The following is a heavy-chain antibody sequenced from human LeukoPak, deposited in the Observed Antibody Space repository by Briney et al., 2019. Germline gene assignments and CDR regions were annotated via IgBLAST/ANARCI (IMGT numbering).Heavy chain of an antibody. D-gene: IGHD5-18*01. Sequence: SETLSPTCTVSGGSISSYYWSWIRQPPGKGLEWIGYIYYSGSTNYNPSLKSRVTISVDTSKNQFSLKLSSVTAADTAVYYCARVGYSYGYGYFDYWGQGTLVTVSS. CDR3: ARVGYSYGYGYFDY. V-gene: IGHV4-59*01. CDR2: IYYSGST. J-gene: IGHJ4*02. CDR1: GGSISSYY.